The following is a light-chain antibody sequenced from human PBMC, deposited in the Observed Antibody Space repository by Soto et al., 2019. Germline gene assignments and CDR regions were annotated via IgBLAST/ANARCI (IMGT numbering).Light chain of an antibody. CDR1: SSDIGGSKY. J-gene: IGLJ3*02. CDR3: GSYTTFNSLV. Sequence: QSALTQPASVSGSPGQSIIISCTGTSSDIGGSKYVTWYQQPPGRAPRIIIYDVSDRPSGVSIRFSGSKSGTTAYLTISGLQAEDEADYYCGSYTTFNSLVFGGVTKVTVL. CDR2: DVS. V-gene: IGLV2-14*01.